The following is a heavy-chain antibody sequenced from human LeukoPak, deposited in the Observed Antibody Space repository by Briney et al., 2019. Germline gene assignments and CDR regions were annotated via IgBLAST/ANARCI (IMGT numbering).Heavy chain of an antibody. CDR2: ISGSGGST. V-gene: IGHV3-23*01. D-gene: IGHD3-3*02. CDR1: GFTFSSYS. Sequence: GGSLTLSCAASGFTFSSYSMSWVRQAPGKGLEWVSAISGSGGSTYYADSETGRLTISRDNSKNTLYLEMNSLRAEDTAVYNCAYPPQLHYRSGYFHYWGQGTLVTVSS. J-gene: IGHJ4*02. CDR3: AYPPQLHYRSGYFHY.